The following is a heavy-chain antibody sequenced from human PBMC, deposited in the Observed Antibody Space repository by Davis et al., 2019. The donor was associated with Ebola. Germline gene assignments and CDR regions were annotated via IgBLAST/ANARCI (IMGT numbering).Heavy chain of an antibody. V-gene: IGHV3-21*01. D-gene: IGHD1/OR15-1a*01. CDR1: GFTFSSYW. CDR3: ARDSGWNIDY. J-gene: IGHJ4*02. CDR2: ISSSSSYI. Sequence: GGSLRLSCAASGFTFSSYWMSWVRQAPGKGLEWVSSISSSSSYIYYADSVKGRFTIPRDNAKNSLYLQMNSLRAEDTAVYYCARDSGWNIDYWGQGTLVTVSS.